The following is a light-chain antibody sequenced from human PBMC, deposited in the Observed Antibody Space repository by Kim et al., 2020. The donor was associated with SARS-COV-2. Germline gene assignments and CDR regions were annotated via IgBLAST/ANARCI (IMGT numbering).Light chain of an antibody. J-gene: IGLJ3*02. CDR1: NLGDKH. V-gene: IGLV3-1*01. CDR2: QDD. Sequence: SYELTQPPSVSVSPGQTASITCSGDNLGDKHTCWYQQKPGQSPLLVIYQDDRRPSGIPVRFSGSNSGKTATLTISGTQAMDEADYYCQTWDGITAVFGGGTQLTVL. CDR3: QTWDGITAV.